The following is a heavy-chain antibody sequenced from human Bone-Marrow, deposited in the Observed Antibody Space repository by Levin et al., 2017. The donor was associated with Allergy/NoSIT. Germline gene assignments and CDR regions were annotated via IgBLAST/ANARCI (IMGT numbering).Heavy chain of an antibody. D-gene: IGHD5-24*01. Sequence: GGSLRLSCVASGFTLTSYTMSWVRQAPGKGLEWVSSIRGFDGTTYYADSVKGRFTVSRDNSKNTLYLQMNSLGADDTAVYYGAQDQTESTISYFQDWGQGALVTASS. V-gene: IGHV3-23*01. CDR1: GFTLTSYT. J-gene: IGHJ1*01. CDR3: AQDQTESTISYFQD. CDR2: IRGFDGTT.